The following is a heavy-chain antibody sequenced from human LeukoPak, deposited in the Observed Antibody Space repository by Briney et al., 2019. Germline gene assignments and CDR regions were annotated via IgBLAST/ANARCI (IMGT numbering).Heavy chain of an antibody. CDR2: IYPGDSDT. V-gene: IGHV5-51*01. CDR3: ARPKYSSGWYASDI. J-gene: IGHJ3*02. CDR1: GYSFTSYW. Sequence: GESLTISCKGSGYSFTSYWIGWVRQMPGKGLEWMGIIYPGDSDTRYSPSFQGQVTISADKSISAAYLQWSSLKASDTAMYYCARPKYSSGWYASDIWGQGTMVTVSS. D-gene: IGHD6-19*01.